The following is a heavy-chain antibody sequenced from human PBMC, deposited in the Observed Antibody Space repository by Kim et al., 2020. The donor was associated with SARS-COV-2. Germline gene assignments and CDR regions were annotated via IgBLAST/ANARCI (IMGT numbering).Heavy chain of an antibody. CDR3: ARVRVAYCGGDCSYYYYYGMDV. Sequence: GGSLRLSCAASGFTFSSYSMNWVRQAPGKGLEWVSSISSSSSYIYYADSVKGRFTISRDNAKNSLYLQMNSLRAEDTAVYYCARVRVAYCGGDCSYYYYYGMDVWGQGTTVTVSS. D-gene: IGHD2-21*02. V-gene: IGHV3-21*01. J-gene: IGHJ6*02. CDR2: ISSSSSYI. CDR1: GFTFSSYS.